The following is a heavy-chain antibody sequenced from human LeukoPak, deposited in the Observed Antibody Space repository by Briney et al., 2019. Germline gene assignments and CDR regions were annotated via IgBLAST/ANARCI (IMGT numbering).Heavy chain of an antibody. D-gene: IGHD2-2*01. CDR1: GGTFSSYA. Sequence: SVKVSCKASGGTFSSYAISWVRQAPGQGLEWMGGIIPIFGTANYAQKFQGRVTITTDESTSTAYMELSSLRSEDTAVYYCVSVRGYCSSTSCYDTRYYYYYYMDVWGKGTTVTVSS. CDR3: VSVRGYCSSTSCYDTRYYYYYYMDV. CDR2: IIPIFGTA. J-gene: IGHJ6*03. V-gene: IGHV1-69*05.